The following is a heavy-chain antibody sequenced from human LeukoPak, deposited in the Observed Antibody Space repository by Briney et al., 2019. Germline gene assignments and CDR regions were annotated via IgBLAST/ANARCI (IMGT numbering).Heavy chain of an antibody. Sequence: SETLSLTCTVSGVSISTSSYYWGWIRQPPGKGLEWIGSIYYSGSTYYNPSLKSRVTVLEDTSKNQFSLKLSSVTAADTAVYYCARLPYSSSSGGVVWGRGTLVTVSS. CDR2: IYYSGST. V-gene: IGHV4-39*01. J-gene: IGHJ4*02. CDR1: GVSISTSSYY. CDR3: ARLPYSSSSGGVV. D-gene: IGHD6-6*01.